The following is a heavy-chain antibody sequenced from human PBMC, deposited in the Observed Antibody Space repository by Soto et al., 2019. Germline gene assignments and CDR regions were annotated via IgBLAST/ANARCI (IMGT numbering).Heavy chain of an antibody. J-gene: IGHJ6*02. Sequence: QVQLVQSGAEVKKPGSSVKVSCKASGGTFSSYAISWVRQAPGQGLEWMGGIIPIFGTANYAPKFQGRVTITADESTSTAYMELSSLRSEDTAVYYCASTAGRSPHYYYYGMDVWGQGTTVTVSS. CDR1: GGTFSSYA. V-gene: IGHV1-69*12. CDR3: ASTAGRSPHYYYYGMDV. D-gene: IGHD4-17*01. CDR2: IIPIFGTA.